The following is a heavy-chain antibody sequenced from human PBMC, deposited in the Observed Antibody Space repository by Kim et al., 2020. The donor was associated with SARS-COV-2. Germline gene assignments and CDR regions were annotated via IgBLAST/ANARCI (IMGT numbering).Heavy chain of an antibody. CDR1: GGSISSGGYS. CDR3: ARENDSSGYYYVGYFDY. J-gene: IGHJ4*02. V-gene: IGHV4-30-2*01. D-gene: IGHD3-22*01. Sequence: SETLSLTCAVSGGSISSGGYSWSWIRQPPGKGLEWIGYIYHSGSTYYNPSLKSRVTISVDRSKNQFSLKLSSVTAADTAVYYCARENDSSGYYYVGYFDYWGQGTLVTVSS. CDR2: IYHSGST.